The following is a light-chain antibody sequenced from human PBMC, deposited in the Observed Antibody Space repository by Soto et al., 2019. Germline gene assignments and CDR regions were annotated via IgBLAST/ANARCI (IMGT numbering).Light chain of an antibody. Sequence: EIVLTQSPGTLSLSPGERATLSCRASQSVSNNYLAWYQQKPGQAPRLLIYGASNRATGIPDRFSGSASGTEFTLTISSLQSEDFAVYSCQQYNIWPLTFGGGTKVDIK. CDR3: QQYNIWPLT. CDR1: QSVSNN. J-gene: IGKJ4*01. V-gene: IGKV3D-15*01. CDR2: GAS.